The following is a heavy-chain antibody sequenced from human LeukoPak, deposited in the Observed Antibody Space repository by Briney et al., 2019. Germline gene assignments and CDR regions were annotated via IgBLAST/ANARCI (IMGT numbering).Heavy chain of an antibody. V-gene: IGHV1-69*13. J-gene: IGHJ6*02. CDR1: GGTFSSYA. Sequence: SVKVSCKASGGTFSSYAISWVRQAPGQGLEWMGGIIPIFGTANYAQKFQGRVTITADESTSTAYMELSSLRSDDTAVYYCARGPPPYTEGDLFYYYGLDVWGQGTTVTVSS. D-gene: IGHD3-16*01. CDR3: ARGPPPYTEGDLFYYYGLDV. CDR2: IIPIFGTA.